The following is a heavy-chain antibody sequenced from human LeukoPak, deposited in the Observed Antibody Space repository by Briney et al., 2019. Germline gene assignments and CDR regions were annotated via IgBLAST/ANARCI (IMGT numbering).Heavy chain of an antibody. Sequence: GESLKISCKGSGCSFTSYWIGWVRQMPGKGLEWMGIIYPGDSDTRYSPSFQGQVTISADKSISTAYLQWSSLKASDTAMYYCARPVAAGYRPYYFDYWGQGTLVTVSS. CDR3: ARPVAAGYRPYYFDY. CDR2: IYPGDSDT. D-gene: IGHD6-13*01. J-gene: IGHJ4*02. V-gene: IGHV5-51*01. CDR1: GCSFTSYW.